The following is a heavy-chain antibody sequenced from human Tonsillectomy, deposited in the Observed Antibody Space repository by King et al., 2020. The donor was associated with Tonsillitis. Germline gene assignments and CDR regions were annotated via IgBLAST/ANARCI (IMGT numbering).Heavy chain of an antibody. Sequence: DVQLVESGGGFVEPGGSLRLSCAASGFTFSNYAMVWVRQAPGKGLEWVSIIGLRHDNTYHADSVKGRFAIYRDNSENTLYLQMNSLRADDTAVYYCAKAEGYCSAGTCYRYFDYWGQGIPVTVSS. CDR3: AKAEGYCSAGTCYRYFDY. V-gene: IGHV3-23*04. D-gene: IGHD2-15*01. CDR1: GFTFSNYA. J-gene: IGHJ4*02. CDR2: IGLRHDNT.